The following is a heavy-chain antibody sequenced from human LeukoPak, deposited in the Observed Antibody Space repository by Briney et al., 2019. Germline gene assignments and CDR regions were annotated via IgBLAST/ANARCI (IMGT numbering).Heavy chain of an antibody. CDR2: IYYSGST. CDR3: ARALYSYGRYGMDV. V-gene: IGHV4-59*01. CDR1: GGSISSYS. J-gene: IGHJ6*02. Sequence: SETLSLTCTVSGGSISSYSWSWIRQPPGKGLEWIGYIYYSGSTNYNPSLKSRVTISVDTSKNQFSLKLSSVTAADTAVYYCARALYSYGRYGMDVWGQGTTVTVSS. D-gene: IGHD5-18*01.